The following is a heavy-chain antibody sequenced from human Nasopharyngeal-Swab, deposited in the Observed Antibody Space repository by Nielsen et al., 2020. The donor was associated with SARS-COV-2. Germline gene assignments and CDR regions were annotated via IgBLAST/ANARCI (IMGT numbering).Heavy chain of an antibody. CDR3: ARDMGESSGWPDPFGY. Sequence: WIRQPPGKGLEWIGYIYYSGSTNYNPSLRSRVTISVDTSKNQFSLKLSSVTAADTAVYYCARDMGESSGWPDPFGYWGQGTLVTVSS. J-gene: IGHJ4*02. D-gene: IGHD6-19*01. CDR2: IYYSGST. V-gene: IGHV4-59*01.